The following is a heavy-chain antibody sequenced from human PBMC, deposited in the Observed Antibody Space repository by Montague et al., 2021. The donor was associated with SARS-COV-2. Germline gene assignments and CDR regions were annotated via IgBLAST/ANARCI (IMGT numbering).Heavy chain of an antibody. Sequence: SETLSLTCAVYGGSFSRYSYNWVRQAPGKGLEWIGEITNSGSVNYQPSLNNRVTISVDPSKSQVSPRLTSVTVADTAIYFCARQKLRPHKPIKKEFYYYGLDIWGQGTTVTVS. CDR1: GGSFSRYS. V-gene: IGHV4-34*01. J-gene: IGHJ6*02. CDR3: ARQKLRPHKPIKKEFYYYGLDI. CDR2: ITNSGSV.